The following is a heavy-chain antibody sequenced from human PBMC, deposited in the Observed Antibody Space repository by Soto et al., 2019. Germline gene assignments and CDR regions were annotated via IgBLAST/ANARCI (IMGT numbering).Heavy chain of an antibody. CDR3: ARGPLPYSGYDYNFAY. V-gene: IGHV1-69*01. CDR2: IIPIFGTA. Sequence: PVKVACKAAGGTFSSYAISWVRQDPGQGLEWMGGIIPIFGTANYAQKFQGRVTITADESTSTAYMELSSLRSEDTAVYYCARGPLPYSGYDYNFAYWGQGNLVTVS. D-gene: IGHD5-12*01. J-gene: IGHJ4*02. CDR1: GGTFSSYA.